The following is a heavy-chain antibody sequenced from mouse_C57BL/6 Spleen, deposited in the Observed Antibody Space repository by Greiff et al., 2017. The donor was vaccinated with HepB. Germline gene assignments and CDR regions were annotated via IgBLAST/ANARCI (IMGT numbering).Heavy chain of an antibody. D-gene: IGHD2-1*01. CDR2: ISSGGDYI. Sequence: EVKLVESGEGLVKPGGSLKLSCAASGFTFSSYAMSWVRQTPEKRLEWVAYISSGGDYIYYADTVKGRFTISRDNARNTLYLQMSSLKSEDTAMYYCTRESYSGTGEYYAMDYWGQGTSVTVSS. CDR3: TRESYSGTGEYYAMDY. V-gene: IGHV5-9-1*02. J-gene: IGHJ4*01. CDR1: GFTFSSYA.